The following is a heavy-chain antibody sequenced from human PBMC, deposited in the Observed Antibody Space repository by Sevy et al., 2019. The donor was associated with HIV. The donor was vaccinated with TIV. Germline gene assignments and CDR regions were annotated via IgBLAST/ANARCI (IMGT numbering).Heavy chain of an antibody. CDR2: INPDGSQT. D-gene: IGHD7-27*01. CDR1: GFIFSSRW. Sequence: GGSLRLSCAASGFIFSSRWMSWVRQAPGKGLEWVASINPDGSQTHYLKSVRGRFTLSRDNAKNSLFLQLNSLRGEDTALYYCASLLGSATTFQYWGQGTLVTVSS. J-gene: IGHJ4*02. V-gene: IGHV3-7*01. CDR3: ASLLGSATTFQY.